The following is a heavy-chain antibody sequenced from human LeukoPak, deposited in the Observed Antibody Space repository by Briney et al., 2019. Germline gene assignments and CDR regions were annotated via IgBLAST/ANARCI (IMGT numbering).Heavy chain of an antibody. Sequence: SGGSLRLSCAASGFTFSSYSMNWVRQAPGKGLEWVSYISSSSSTIYYADSVKGRFTISRDNAKNSLYLQMNSLRAEDTAVYYCARDTLYYDSSGYSPFAEYFQHWGQGTLVTVSS. CDR1: GFTFSSYS. D-gene: IGHD3-22*01. J-gene: IGHJ1*01. CDR3: ARDTLYYDSSGYSPFAEYFQH. V-gene: IGHV3-48*01. CDR2: ISSSSSTI.